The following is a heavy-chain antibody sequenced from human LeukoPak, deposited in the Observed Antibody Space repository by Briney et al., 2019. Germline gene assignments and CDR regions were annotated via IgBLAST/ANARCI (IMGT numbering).Heavy chain of an antibody. Sequence: GGSLRLSCAASGFTVSSNYMSWVRQAPGKGLEWVSVIYSGGTTYYADSLKGRFTISRDSSKNTLYLQMNSLRAEDTAVYYCARDLGRGYDWGDWGQGTLVTVSS. V-gene: IGHV3-53*01. CDR3: ARDLGRGYDWGD. D-gene: IGHD5-12*01. CDR1: GFTVSSNY. J-gene: IGHJ4*02. CDR2: IYSGGTT.